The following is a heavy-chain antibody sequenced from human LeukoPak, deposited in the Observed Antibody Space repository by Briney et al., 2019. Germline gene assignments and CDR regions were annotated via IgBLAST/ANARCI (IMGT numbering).Heavy chain of an antibody. Sequence: ASVKVSCKVSGYTLTELSMHWVRRAPGKGLEWMGGFDPEDGETIYAQKFQGRVTMTEDTSTDTAYMELSSLRSEDTAVYYCAAAPRSGSYYKYYFDYWGQGTLVTVSS. V-gene: IGHV1-24*01. D-gene: IGHD3-10*01. CDR1: GYTLTELS. CDR3: AAAPRSGSYYKYYFDY. CDR2: FDPEDGET. J-gene: IGHJ4*02.